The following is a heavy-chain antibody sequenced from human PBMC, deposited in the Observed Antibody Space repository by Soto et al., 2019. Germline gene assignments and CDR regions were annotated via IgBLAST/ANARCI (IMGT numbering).Heavy chain of an antibody. D-gene: IGHD2-21*02. J-gene: IGHJ1*01. CDR2: ISGSGENT. CDR1: GFTFSSYA. Sequence: GGSLRLSCAASGFTFSSYAMSWVRQAPGKGLDWVSVISGSGENTYYADSVKGRFTISRDNSKNTLYLQMNSLRAEDTAVYYCARMGAVYCGGDCYSEYFQHWGQGTLVTVSS. V-gene: IGHV3-23*01. CDR3: ARMGAVYCGGDCYSEYFQH.